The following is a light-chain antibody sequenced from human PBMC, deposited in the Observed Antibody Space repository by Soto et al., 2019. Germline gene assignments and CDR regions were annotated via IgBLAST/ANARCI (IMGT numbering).Light chain of an antibody. CDR2: DVI. CDR1: RSDIGGYNF. J-gene: IGLJ1*01. CDR3: CSYAGGYTHV. V-gene: IGLV2-11*01. Sequence: QSALTLPRSVSGSPGQSVTISCTGTRSDIGGYNFVSWYQQHPGQAPKLIIYDVIKRPSGVPDRFSGSKSGNTASLTIYGLQAEDEADYYCCSYAGGYTHVFGTGTKVTVL.